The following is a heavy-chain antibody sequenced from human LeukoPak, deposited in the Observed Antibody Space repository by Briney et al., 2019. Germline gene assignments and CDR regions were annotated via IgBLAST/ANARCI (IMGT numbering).Heavy chain of an antibody. CDR2: INTGGSST. D-gene: IGHD4-17*01. J-gene: IGHJ4*02. V-gene: IGHV3-74*01. CDR1: GFTFSSYW. CDR3: AREDYESYFFDY. Sequence: GGSLRLSCAASGFTFSSYWMHWVRQAPGKGQVWISRINTGGSSTDYADSVKGRFTISRDNAKNTLYLQMNSLRADDTAMYYCAREDYESYFFDYWGQGTLVTVSS.